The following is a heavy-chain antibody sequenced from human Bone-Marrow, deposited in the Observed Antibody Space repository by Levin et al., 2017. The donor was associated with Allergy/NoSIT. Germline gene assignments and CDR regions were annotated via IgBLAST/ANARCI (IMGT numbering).Heavy chain of an antibody. Sequence: GGSLRLSCAASGFTFSSHSMHWVRQAPGKGLEWVAVISYHGSNTYYADSVRGRFTISRDNAKKSLSLEMNNLRVEDTGIYYCARVRTKFTGAGRSDYFDVWGRGTLVTVSS. CDR3: ARVRTKFTGAGRSDYFDV. V-gene: IGHV3-30*04. D-gene: IGHD1-14*01. CDR1: GFTFSSHS. CDR2: ISYHGSNT. J-gene: IGHJ4*02.